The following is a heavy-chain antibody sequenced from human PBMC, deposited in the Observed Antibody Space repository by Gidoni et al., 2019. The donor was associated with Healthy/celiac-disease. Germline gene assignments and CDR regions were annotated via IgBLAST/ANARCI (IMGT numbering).Heavy chain of an antibody. J-gene: IGHJ3*02. CDR1: GGSISSGSYY. Sequence: QVQLQESGPGLVKPSQTLSLTCTVSGGSISSGSYYWSWIRQPAGKGLEWIGRIYTSGSTNYNPSLKSRVTISVDTSKNQFSLKLSSVTAADTAVYYCARFLRGSYGIGDAFDIWGQGTMVTVSS. D-gene: IGHD1-26*01. CDR2: IYTSGST. CDR3: ARFLRGSYGIGDAFDI. V-gene: IGHV4-61*02.